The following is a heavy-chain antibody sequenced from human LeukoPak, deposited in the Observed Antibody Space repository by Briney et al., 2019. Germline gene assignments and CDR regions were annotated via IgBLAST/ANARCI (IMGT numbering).Heavy chain of an antibody. CDR1: GYSISSGYY. V-gene: IGHV4-38-2*01. CDR3: ARGGLLWFGESPSDAFDI. D-gene: IGHD3-10*01. CDR2: IYHSGST. Sequence: SETLSLTCAVSGYSISSGYYWGWIRQPPGKGLEWIGSIYHSGSTYYNPSLKSRVTMSVDTSKNQFSLKLSSVTAADTAVYYCARGGLLWFGESPSDAFDIWGQGTMVTVSS. J-gene: IGHJ3*02.